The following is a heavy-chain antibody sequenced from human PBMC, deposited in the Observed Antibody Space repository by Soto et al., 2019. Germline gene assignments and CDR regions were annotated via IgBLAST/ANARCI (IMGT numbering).Heavy chain of an antibody. V-gene: IGHV4-38-2*01. CDR3: ARNISTHFDS. CDR2: VYYSGST. D-gene: IGHD3-9*01. Sequence: SETLSLTCAVSGYSISNGDYWGWIRQAPGKGLEWIGSVYYSGSTHYEPSLRGRIAISVDTLKNQFSLRLTSVTAADTAMYFCARNISTHFDSWGQGIPVTVSS. J-gene: IGHJ4*02. CDR1: GYSISNGDY.